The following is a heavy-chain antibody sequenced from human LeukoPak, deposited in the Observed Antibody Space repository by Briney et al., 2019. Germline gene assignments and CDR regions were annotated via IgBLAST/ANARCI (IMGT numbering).Heavy chain of an antibody. CDR2: TYYSGST. D-gene: IGHD4-23*01. CDR1: GGSISSYY. CDR3: ARQGVTGYFDL. Sequence: ASETLSLTCTVSGGSISSYYWSWLRQPPRKGLEWIGYTYYSGSTNYNPSLKSRVTISVDTSKNQFSLKLRSVTAADTALYYCARQGVTGYFDLWGRGTLVTVSS. V-gene: IGHV4-59*08. J-gene: IGHJ2*01.